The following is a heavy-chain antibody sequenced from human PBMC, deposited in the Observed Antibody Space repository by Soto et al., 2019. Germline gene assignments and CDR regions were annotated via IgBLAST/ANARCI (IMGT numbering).Heavy chain of an antibody. Sequence: SVKVSCKVSGYSLTELSIHWVRQAPGEGLEWMGGIIPIFGTANYAQKFQGRVTITADESTSTAYMELSSLRSEDTAVYYCARDRGIVVVPAAIRRPYYGMDVWGQGTTVTVSS. V-gene: IGHV1-69*13. CDR1: GYSLTELS. CDR2: IIPIFGTA. CDR3: ARDRGIVVVPAAIRRPYYGMDV. D-gene: IGHD2-2*02. J-gene: IGHJ6*02.